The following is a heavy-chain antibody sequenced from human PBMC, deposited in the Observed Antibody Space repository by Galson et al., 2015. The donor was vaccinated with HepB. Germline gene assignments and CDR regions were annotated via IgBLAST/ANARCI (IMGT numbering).Heavy chain of an antibody. Sequence: SLRLSCAASGFTFSGYALTRVRQAPGKGLEWVASICGSGGCTYHADSVKGRFTISRDNSGNTLYLQMNGLRAEDTAIYYCAKYMGGYRYGSIPFDYWGQGTLVTVSS. J-gene: IGHJ4*02. V-gene: IGHV3-23*01. D-gene: IGHD5-18*01. CDR3: AKYMGGYRYGSIPFDY. CDR2: ICGSGGCT. CDR1: GFTFSGYA.